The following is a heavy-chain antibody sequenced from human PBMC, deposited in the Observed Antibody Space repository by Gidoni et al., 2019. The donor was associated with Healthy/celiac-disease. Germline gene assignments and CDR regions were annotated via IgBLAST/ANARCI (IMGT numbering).Heavy chain of an antibody. V-gene: IGHV3-33*01. CDR3: AREMTTVILRYGMDV. CDR1: GFTFSSYG. CDR2: IWYDGSNK. J-gene: IGHJ6*02. Sequence: QVQLVESGGGVVQPGRSLRLSCEASGFTFSSYGMHWVRQAPGKGLEWVAVIWYDGSNKYYADSVKGRFTISRDNSKNTLYLQMNSLRAEDTAVYYCAREMTTVILRYGMDVWGQGTTVTVSS. D-gene: IGHD4-4*01.